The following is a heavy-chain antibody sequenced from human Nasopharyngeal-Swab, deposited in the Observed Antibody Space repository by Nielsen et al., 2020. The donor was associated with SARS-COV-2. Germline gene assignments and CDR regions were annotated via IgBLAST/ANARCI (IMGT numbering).Heavy chain of an antibody. J-gene: IGHJ4*02. D-gene: IGHD6-19*01. CDR3: AKDRWTYSSGWRDY. CDR2: ISGSGGST. CDR1: EFTFSSYA. V-gene: IGHV3-23*01. Sequence: GESLKISCAASEFTFSSYAMSWVRQAPGKGLEWVSAISGSGGSTYYADSVKGRFTISRDNSKNTLYLQMNSLRAEDTAVYYCAKDRWTYSSGWRDYWGQGTLVTVSS.